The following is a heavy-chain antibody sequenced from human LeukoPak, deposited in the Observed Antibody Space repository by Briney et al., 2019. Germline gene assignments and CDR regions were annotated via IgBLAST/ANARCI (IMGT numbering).Heavy chain of an antibody. Sequence: SETLSLTCTVSGGSISSYYWSWIRQPPGKGLEWIAYIYYSGSTNYNPSLKSRVTISVDTSKNQFSLKLSSVAAADTAVYYCARDRHGSGSAHTFDPWGQGALVTVSS. CDR3: ARDRHGSGSAHTFDP. CDR2: IYYSGST. V-gene: IGHV4-59*01. CDR1: GGSISSYY. J-gene: IGHJ5*02. D-gene: IGHD3-10*01.